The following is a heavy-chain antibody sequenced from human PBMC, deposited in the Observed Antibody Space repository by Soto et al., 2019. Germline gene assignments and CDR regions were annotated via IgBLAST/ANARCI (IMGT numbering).Heavy chain of an antibody. Sequence: NPSETLSLTCAVYGGSFSGYYWSWIRQPPGKGQEWIGEINHSGSTNYNPSLKSRVTISVDTSKNQFSLKLSSVTAADTAVYYCARVRITMVRGVPYFDYWGQGTLVTVSS. V-gene: IGHV4-34*01. CDR3: ARVRITMVRGVPYFDY. CDR2: INHSGST. CDR1: GGSFSGYY. D-gene: IGHD3-10*01. J-gene: IGHJ4*02.